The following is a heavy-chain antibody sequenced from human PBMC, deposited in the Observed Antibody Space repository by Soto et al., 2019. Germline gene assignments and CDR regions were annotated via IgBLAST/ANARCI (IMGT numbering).Heavy chain of an antibody. D-gene: IGHD3-22*01. CDR3: ARVNYYDSSGYYYNAFDI. J-gene: IGHJ3*02. Sequence: QVQLVQSGAEVKKPGSSVKVSCKASGGTFSSYAISWVRQAPGQGLEWMGGIIPIFGTANYAQKFQGRVTITADESTSTAYMGLSSLRSEDTAVYYCARVNYYDSSGYYYNAFDIWGQGTMVTVSS. CDR2: IIPIFGTA. CDR1: GGTFSSYA. V-gene: IGHV1-69*01.